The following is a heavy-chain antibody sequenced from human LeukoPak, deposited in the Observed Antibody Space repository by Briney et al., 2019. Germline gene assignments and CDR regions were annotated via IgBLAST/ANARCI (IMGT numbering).Heavy chain of an antibody. CDR1: GDRVSSNSSS. CDR3: AREILVVSNWFDP. Sequence: SPAPSLTSAISGDRVSSNSSSWNWIKQSASRGLEWLGSTYYRSKLYYDYAVSRKSRITINPDTSKNPFSLQLNSVTPEDTAVYYCAREILVVSNWFDPGSQATLATVYS. D-gene: IGHD3-22*01. V-gene: IGHV6-1*01. J-gene: IGHJ5*02. CDR2: TYYRSKLYY.